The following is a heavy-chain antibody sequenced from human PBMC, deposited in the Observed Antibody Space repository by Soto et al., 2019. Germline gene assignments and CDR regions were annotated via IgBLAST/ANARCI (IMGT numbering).Heavy chain of an antibody. CDR2: ISRDGGRI. Sequence: PGGSLSLSCETSGFKFDDYMMHWVRQAPGKGLEWISLISRDGGRIDYADSIKGRFTVSRDNSKTSLYLHMHSLTSDDTAFYFCAKEGNGGSSLDSWGHGTLVTVSS. J-gene: IGHJ5*01. V-gene: IGHV3-43*01. CDR1: GFKFDDYM. D-gene: IGHD2-15*01. CDR3: AKEGNGGSSLDS.